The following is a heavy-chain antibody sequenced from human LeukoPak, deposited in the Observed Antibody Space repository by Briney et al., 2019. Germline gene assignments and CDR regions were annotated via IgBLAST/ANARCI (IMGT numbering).Heavy chain of an antibody. Sequence: GGSLRLSCAASGFTFSSYAMSWVRQAPGKGLEWVSAISGSGGSTYYADSVKGRFTISRDNSKNTLYLQMNSLRAEDTAVYYCAKEGDVVVPAAIPVNYYYYGMDVWGQGTTITVSS. V-gene: IGHV3-23*01. CDR2: ISGSGGST. J-gene: IGHJ6*02. CDR1: GFTFSSYA. CDR3: AKEGDVVVPAAIPVNYYYYGMDV. D-gene: IGHD2-2*02.